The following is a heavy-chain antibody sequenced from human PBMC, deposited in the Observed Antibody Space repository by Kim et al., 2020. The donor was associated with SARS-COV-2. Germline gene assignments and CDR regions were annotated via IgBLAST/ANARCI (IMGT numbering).Heavy chain of an antibody. Sequence: ASVKVSCKASGYIFTSYGFNWVRQAPGQGLEWMGWISSYNVNTKYAQKFQGRVTMTTDTSTTTAYMELRSLRSNDTATYYCARARVSDYGDYIDYWGQGT. CDR3: ARARVSDYGDYIDY. CDR1: GYIFTSYG. J-gene: IGHJ4*02. D-gene: IGHD4-17*01. V-gene: IGHV1-18*01. CDR2: ISSYNVNT.